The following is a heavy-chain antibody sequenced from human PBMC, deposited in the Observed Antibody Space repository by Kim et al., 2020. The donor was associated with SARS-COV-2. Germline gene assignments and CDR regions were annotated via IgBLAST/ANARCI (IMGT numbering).Heavy chain of an antibody. D-gene: IGHD7-27*01. Sequence: YARKYKSRVNMTRDTSTATVYMELSRLRSEDTAVYYCARVTENWDHHIDYWGQGTLVTVSS. J-gene: IGHJ4*02. CDR3: ARVTENWDHHIDY. V-gene: IGHV1-46*01.